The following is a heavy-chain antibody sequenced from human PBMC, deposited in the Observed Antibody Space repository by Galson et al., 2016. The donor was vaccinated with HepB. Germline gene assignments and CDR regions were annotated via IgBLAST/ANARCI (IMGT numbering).Heavy chain of an antibody. Sequence: PALVKPTQTLTLTCTFSGFSLSTSGMCVNWIRQPPGKALEWLARIDWDDDKYYSTSLNTRLTISKDTSKNQVVLTMTNMDPVDTATYFCARSPLLGNYPEFDYWGQGTLVTVSS. CDR1: GFSLSTSGMC. D-gene: IGHD1-7*01. J-gene: IGHJ4*02. CDR3: ARSPLLGNYPEFDY. V-gene: IGHV2-70*11. CDR2: IDWDDDK.